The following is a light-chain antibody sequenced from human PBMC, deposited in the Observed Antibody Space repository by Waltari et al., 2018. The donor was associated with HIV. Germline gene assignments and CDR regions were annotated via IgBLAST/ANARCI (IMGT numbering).Light chain of an antibody. J-gene: IGLJ3*02. Sequence: QSALTQPASVSGSPGQSITLSCTGTISDVVRYDYVSWYQQHPGKAPKSMIYEVSNRPSGVSNRFSGSKSGNTASLTISGLQAEDEADYYCSSYTSISTLVFGGGTKLTVL. CDR3: SSYTSISTLV. V-gene: IGLV2-14*01. CDR1: ISDVVRYDY. CDR2: EVS.